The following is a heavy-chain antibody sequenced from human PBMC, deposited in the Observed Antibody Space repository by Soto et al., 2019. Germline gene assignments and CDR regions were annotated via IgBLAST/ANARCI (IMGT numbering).Heavy chain of an antibody. CDR2: ISYDGSNK. CDR3: ARDRHDIVVVVAATRCGYYFDY. V-gene: IGHV3-30-3*01. CDR1: GFTFSSYA. J-gene: IGHJ4*01. D-gene: IGHD2-15*01. Sequence: QVQLVESGGGVVQPGRSLRLSCAASGFTFSSYAMHWVRQAPGKGLEWVAVISYDGSNKYYADSVKGRFTISRDNSKNAVYLQMNSLRDEYTAVYYCARDRHDIVVVVAATRCGYYFDYWGHGTLVTFSA.